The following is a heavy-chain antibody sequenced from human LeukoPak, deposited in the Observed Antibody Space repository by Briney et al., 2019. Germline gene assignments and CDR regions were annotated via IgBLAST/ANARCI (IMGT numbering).Heavy chain of an antibody. CDR2: IYPGDSDT. CDR1: GYSFTSYW. CDR3: ARGKVYYYDSSGYYYDAFDI. V-gene: IGHV5-51*01. Sequence: GESLKISCKGSGYSFTSYWISWVRQMPGKGLEWMGIIYPGDSDTRYSPSLQAQVTISAAKSISPAYLQWSSLKASDTAMYYCARGKVYYYDSSGYYYDAFDIWGQGTMVTVSS. J-gene: IGHJ3*02. D-gene: IGHD3-22*01.